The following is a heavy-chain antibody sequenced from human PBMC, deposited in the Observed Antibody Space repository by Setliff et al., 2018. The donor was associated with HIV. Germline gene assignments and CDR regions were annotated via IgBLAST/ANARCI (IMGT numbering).Heavy chain of an antibody. CDR2: IYYSGST. Sequence: SETLSLTCAVYGGSFNNFYWSWIRQPPGKGLEWIGNIYYSGSTYYNPSLKSRVTISVDTSKNQFSLKLSSVTAADTAVYYCATWGRNNWNYFSYWGQGTRVTVSS. V-gene: IGHV4-34*01. D-gene: IGHD1-20*01. J-gene: IGHJ4*02. CDR3: ATWGRNNWNYFSY. CDR1: GGSFNNFY.